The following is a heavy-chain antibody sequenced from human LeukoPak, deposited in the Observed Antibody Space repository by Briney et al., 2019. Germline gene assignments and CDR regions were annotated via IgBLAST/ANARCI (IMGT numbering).Heavy chain of an antibody. CDR2: IYYSGST. V-gene: IGHV4-59*08. CDR1: SGSISSYY. D-gene: IGHD3-10*01. Sequence: PSETLSLTCTVSSGSISSYYWSWIRQPPGKGLEWIGYIYYSGSTNYNPSLKSRVTISVDTSKNQFSLKLSSVTAADTAVYYCARSSPLWFAPNGERGAFDIWGQGTMVTVSS. J-gene: IGHJ3*02. CDR3: ARSSPLWFAPNGERGAFDI.